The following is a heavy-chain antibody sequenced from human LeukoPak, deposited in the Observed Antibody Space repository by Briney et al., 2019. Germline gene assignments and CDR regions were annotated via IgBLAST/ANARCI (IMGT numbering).Heavy chain of an antibody. CDR3: SRDSVSGSPDAFDI. Sequence: GGSLRLSCAASGFTFSTSAMHWVRQAPGKGLEWVAVISDDGSNTYYADSVKGRFTISRDNSNNTLYLQMNSLRAEDTAVYYCSRDSVSGSPDAFDIWGQGTMVTVSS. J-gene: IGHJ3*02. D-gene: IGHD3-10*01. V-gene: IGHV3-30*14. CDR1: GFTFSTSA. CDR2: ISDDGSNT.